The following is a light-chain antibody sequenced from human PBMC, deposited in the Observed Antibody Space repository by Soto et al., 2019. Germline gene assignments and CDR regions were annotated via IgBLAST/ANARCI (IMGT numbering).Light chain of an antibody. V-gene: IGLV4-60*03. CDR1: SGHSSYI. CDR2: LEGSGSY. CDR3: ETWDSNTRV. Sequence: QLVLTQSSSASASLGSSGKLTCTLSSGHSSYIIAWHQQQPGKAPRYLMKLEGSGSYNKGSEVPDRFSGSSSGADRYLTISNLQSEDEADYYCETWDSNTRVFGGGTKLTVL. J-gene: IGLJ3*02.